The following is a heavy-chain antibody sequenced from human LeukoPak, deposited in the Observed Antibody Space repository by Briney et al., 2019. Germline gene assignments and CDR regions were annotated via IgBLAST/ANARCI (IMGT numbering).Heavy chain of an antibody. V-gene: IGHV1-18*01. Sequence: ASVKVSCKASGHTFTSYGISWVRQAPGQGLEWMGWISAYNGNTNYAQKLQGRVTMTTDTSTSTAYMELRSLRSDDTAVYYCATQGGASSSWYYFDYWGQGTLVTVSS. J-gene: IGHJ4*02. D-gene: IGHD6-13*01. CDR1: GHTFTSYG. CDR2: ISAYNGNT. CDR3: ATQGGASSSWYYFDY.